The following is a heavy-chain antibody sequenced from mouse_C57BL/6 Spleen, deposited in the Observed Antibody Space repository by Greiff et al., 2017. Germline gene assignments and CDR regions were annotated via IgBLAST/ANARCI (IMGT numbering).Heavy chain of an antibody. Sequence: VKLQESGTELVKPGASVKLSCKASGYTFTSYWMHWVKQRPGQGLEWIGNINPSNGGTNYNEKFKSKATLTVDKSSSTAYMQLSSLTSEYSAVYYCAREGYGSRGYFDVWGTGTTVTVSS. CDR2: INPSNGGT. CDR3: AREGYGSRGYFDV. V-gene: IGHV1-53*01. D-gene: IGHD1-1*01. J-gene: IGHJ1*03. CDR1: GYTFTSYW.